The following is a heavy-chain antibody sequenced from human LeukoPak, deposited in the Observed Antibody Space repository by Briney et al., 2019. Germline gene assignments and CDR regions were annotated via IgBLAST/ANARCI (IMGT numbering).Heavy chain of an antibody. J-gene: IGHJ6*02. D-gene: IGHD3-10*01. V-gene: IGHV3-7*03. Sequence: PGGSLRLSCAASGLTFNSYWMSWVRQAPGKGLEWVAIIKQDGSEKYYVDSLRGRFTISRDNAKNSVYLQMNSLRAEDMAVYYCARASSVVRGLIYYGMDVWGRGTTVTVSS. CDR2: IKQDGSEK. CDR3: ARASSVVRGLIYYGMDV. CDR1: GLTFNSYW.